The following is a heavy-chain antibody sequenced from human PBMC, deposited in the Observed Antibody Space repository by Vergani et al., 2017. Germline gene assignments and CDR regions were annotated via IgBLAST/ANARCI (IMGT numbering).Heavy chain of an antibody. CDR3: ARERSRLRGYYYYYMDV. D-gene: IGHD5-12*01. V-gene: IGHV3-30*02. Sequence: QVQLVESGGGVVQPGGSLRLSCAASGFTFSSYGMHWVRQAPGKGLEWVAFIRYDGSNKYYADSVKGRFTISRDNSKNTLYLQMNSLRAEDTAVYYCARERSRLRGYYYYYMDVWGKGTTVTVSS. CDR2: IRYDGSNK. CDR1: GFTFSSYG. J-gene: IGHJ6*03.